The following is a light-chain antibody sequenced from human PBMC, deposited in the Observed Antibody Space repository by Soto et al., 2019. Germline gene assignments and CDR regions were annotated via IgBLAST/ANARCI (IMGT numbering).Light chain of an antibody. CDR3: QQYDSSPKT. J-gene: IGKJ1*01. Sequence: EVVLTQSPGTLSLSPGEGATLSCRASQSVSNRYFAWYQQKPGQAPRLLIYGASSRATGIPDRFSGSGSGTDFTLTISRLEPEDFAVYYCQQYDSSPKTFGQGTKVDIK. CDR2: GAS. CDR1: QSVSNRY. V-gene: IGKV3-20*01.